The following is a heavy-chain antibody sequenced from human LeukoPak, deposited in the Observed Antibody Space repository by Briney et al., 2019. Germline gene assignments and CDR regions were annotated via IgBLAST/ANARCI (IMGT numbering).Heavy chain of an antibody. CDR3: ARGPPGYYDSSGYHLSYFDY. D-gene: IGHD3-22*01. CDR2: INADNGNT. V-gene: IGHV1-3*01. CDR1: GYTFTKCA. Sequence: ASVKVSCKASGYTFTKCAMNWVRQAPGQRLEWMGWINADNGNTKYSQKFQGRVTITRDTSASTAYMELSSLRSEDTAVYYCARGPPGYYDSSGYHLSYFDYWGQGTLITVSS. J-gene: IGHJ4*02.